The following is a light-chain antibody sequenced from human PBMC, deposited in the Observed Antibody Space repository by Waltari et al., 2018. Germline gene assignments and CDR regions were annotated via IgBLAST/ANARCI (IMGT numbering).Light chain of an antibody. J-gene: IGLJ3*02. V-gene: IGLV1-47*01. Sequence: QSVLTPPPSAAGTPGQRVTVSCSGSSCNIGGHVVSWFQQPPGPAPKILISIDDQPPSCIPDRVSGSKSGTSASLAISGLRSEDEADYYCAAWDDSLSGRVFGGGTKLTVL. CDR3: AAWDDSLSGRV. CDR1: SCNIGGHV. CDR2: IDD.